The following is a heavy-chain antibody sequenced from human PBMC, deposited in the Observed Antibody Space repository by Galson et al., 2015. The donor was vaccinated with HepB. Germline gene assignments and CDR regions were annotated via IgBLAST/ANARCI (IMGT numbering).Heavy chain of an antibody. Sequence: SLRLSCAASGFTVSSNYMSWVRQAPGKGLEWVSVIYSGGSTYYADSVKGRFTISRDNSKNTLYLQMNSLRAEDTAVYYCAITVAGPYYFDYWGQGTLVTVSS. CDR2: IYSGGST. J-gene: IGHJ4*02. V-gene: IGHV3-66*01. D-gene: IGHD6-19*01. CDR3: AITVAGPYYFDY. CDR1: GFTVSSNY.